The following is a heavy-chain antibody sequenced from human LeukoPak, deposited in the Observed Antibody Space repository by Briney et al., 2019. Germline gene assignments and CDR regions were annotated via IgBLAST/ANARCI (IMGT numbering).Heavy chain of an antibody. D-gene: IGHD6-19*01. V-gene: IGHV3-7*01. CDR2: IKQDGSEK. Sequence: GGSLRLSCAASGFTFSTYWMSWVRQAPGKGLEWVANIKQDGSEKYYVDSVKGRFAISRDNSKNTLYLQMNSLRAEDTAVYYCAKPQETGRIAVAGRKGWYFDLWGRGTLVTVSS. CDR1: GFTFSTYW. J-gene: IGHJ2*01. CDR3: AKPQETGRIAVAGRKGWYFDL.